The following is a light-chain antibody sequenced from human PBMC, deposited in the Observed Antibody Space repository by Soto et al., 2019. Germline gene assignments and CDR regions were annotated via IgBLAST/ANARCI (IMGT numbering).Light chain of an antibody. CDR2: GAS. Sequence: EIVLTQSPGTLSLSPGERATLSCRARKSVTSSYLAWYQQKPGQAPRLLIYGASSRATGIPDRFSGSGSGTDFTLTISRLEPEDFAVYYCQQYGSSPGYTFGQGTKLEIK. CDR3: QQYGSSPGYT. J-gene: IGKJ2*01. CDR1: KSVTSSY. V-gene: IGKV3-20*01.